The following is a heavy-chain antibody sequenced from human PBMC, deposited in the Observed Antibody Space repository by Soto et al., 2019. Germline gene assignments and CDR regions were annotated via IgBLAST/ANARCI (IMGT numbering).Heavy chain of an antibody. CDR2: INAGNGNT. CDR3: ARTEHSIEVAGTPYYYYGMDV. D-gene: IGHD6-19*01. J-gene: IGHJ6*02. Sequence: GASVKVSCKASGYTFTSYAMHWVRQAPGQRLEWMGWINAGNGNTKYSQKFQGRVTITRDTSASTAYMELSSLRSEDTAVYYCARTEHSIEVAGTPYYYYGMDVWGQGTTVTVSS. V-gene: IGHV1-3*01. CDR1: GYTFTSYA.